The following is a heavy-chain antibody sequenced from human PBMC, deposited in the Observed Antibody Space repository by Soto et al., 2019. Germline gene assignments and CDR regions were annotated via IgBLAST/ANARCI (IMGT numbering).Heavy chain of an antibody. J-gene: IGHJ6*03. CDR2: IYYSGST. V-gene: IGHV4-39*01. CDR1: GGSISSGSYY. D-gene: IGHD2-8*01. CDR3: ARLSYFWYMDA. Sequence: SETLSLTCTVSGGSISSGSYYWGWIRQPPGKGLEWIGSIYYSGSTYYNPSLKSRVTISVDTSKNQFSLKLSSVTAADTAVYYCARLSYFWYMDAWGKGTTVT.